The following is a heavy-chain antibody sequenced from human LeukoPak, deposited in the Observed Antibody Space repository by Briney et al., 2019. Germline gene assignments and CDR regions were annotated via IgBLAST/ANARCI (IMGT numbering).Heavy chain of an antibody. J-gene: IGHJ3*02. V-gene: IGHV3-30*02. Sequence: GGSLRLSCVASGFTFTNYAMSWVRQAPGKGLEWVAFIRYDGTNKFYGDSVKGRFTISRDNAKNTLNLQMNSLRAEDTAVYYCARDSLRVFDIWGQGTMVTVSS. CDR2: IRYDGTNK. CDR1: GFTFTNYA. CDR3: ARDSLRVFDI.